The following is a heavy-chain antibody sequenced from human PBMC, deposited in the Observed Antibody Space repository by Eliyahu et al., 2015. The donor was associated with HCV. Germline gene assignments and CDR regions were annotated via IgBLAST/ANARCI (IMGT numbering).Heavy chain of an antibody. V-gene: IGHV3-9*01. J-gene: IGHJ3*02. CDR1: IFDDYA. Sequence: IFDDYAMHWVRXAPGKGLXWVXGISXNSGSIGYADSVKGRFTISRDXAKNSLYLQMNSLRAEDTALYYCAKDIGGHYDILTGAFGIXGXGXMVTVSS. CDR3: AKDIGGHYDILTGAFGI. CDR2: ISXNSGSI. D-gene: IGHD3-9*01.